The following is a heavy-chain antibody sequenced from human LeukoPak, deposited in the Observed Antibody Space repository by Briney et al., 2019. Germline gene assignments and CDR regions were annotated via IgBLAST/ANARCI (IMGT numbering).Heavy chain of an antibody. Sequence: PGGSLRLSCAASGFTFSSYSMNWVRQGPGKGLEWVSHISSDSSTIYYADSVKGRFTISRDNAKNSLYLQMNSLSAEDTAVYYCAREGSGWLPNSWGQGTLVTVSS. CDR3: AREGSGWLPNS. V-gene: IGHV3-48*04. CDR1: GFTFSSYS. J-gene: IGHJ5*02. D-gene: IGHD6-19*01. CDR2: ISSDSSTI.